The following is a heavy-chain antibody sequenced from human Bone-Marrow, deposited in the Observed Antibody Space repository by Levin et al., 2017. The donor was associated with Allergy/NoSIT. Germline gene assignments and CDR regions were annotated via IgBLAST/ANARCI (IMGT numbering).Heavy chain of an antibody. CDR3: AKVAKAVASRAYYMDV. CDR2: ISGSGAGT. V-gene: IGHV3-23*01. CDR1: GFTFSSYA. J-gene: IGHJ6*03. D-gene: IGHD6-19*01. Sequence: HAGGSLRLSCAASGFTFSSYAMSWVRQAPGKGLEWVSAISGSGAGTYYADSVKGRFTISRDNSKNTLYLQLNSLTAEDTAVYYCAKVAKAVASRAYYMDVWGKGTTVTVSS.